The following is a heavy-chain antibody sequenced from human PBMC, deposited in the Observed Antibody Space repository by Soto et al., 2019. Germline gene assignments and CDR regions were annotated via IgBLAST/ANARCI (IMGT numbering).Heavy chain of an antibody. CDR2: ISAHNGNT. CDR1: GYDFTTYG. Sequence: QVHLVQSGAEVKKPGASVKVSCKGSGYDFTTYGITWVRQAPGQGLAWMAWISAHNGNTAYAQKLQGRVTVTRDTSTSTAYMELRTRRSDDTAVYYCARVRDGDYWGQGALVTVSS. D-gene: IGHD6-6*01. J-gene: IGHJ4*02. CDR3: ARVRDGDY. V-gene: IGHV1-18*01.